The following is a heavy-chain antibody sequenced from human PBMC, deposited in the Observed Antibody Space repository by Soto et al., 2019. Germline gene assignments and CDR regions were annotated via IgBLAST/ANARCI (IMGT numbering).Heavy chain of an antibody. V-gene: IGHV1-3*01. J-gene: IGHJ5*02. CDR3: ARDLLTYYDFWSGSENWFDP. D-gene: IGHD3-3*01. Sequence: KFQGRVTITRDTSASTAYMQLSSLRSEDTAVYYCARDLLTYYDFWSGSENWFDPWGQGTLVTVSS.